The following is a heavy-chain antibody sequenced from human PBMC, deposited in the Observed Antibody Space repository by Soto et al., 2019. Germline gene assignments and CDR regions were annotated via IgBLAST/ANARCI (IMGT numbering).Heavy chain of an antibody. J-gene: IGHJ4*02. CDR2: ITTDGSTT. Sequence: EVQLVESGGGLVQPGGSLRLSCAASGFTFSSYIMHWVRQTPGKGLVWVSRITTDGSTTTYADSVRGRFTISRDNAKNTLYLQMNSLSAEDTAVYYCASDREWVMFASWGQGPLVTVSS. D-gene: IGHD3-3*01. CDR1: GFTFSSYI. CDR3: ASDREWVMFAS. V-gene: IGHV3-74*01.